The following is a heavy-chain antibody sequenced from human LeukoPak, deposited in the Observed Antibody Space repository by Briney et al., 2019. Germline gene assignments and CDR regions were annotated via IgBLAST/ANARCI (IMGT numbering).Heavy chain of an antibody. CDR3: ARVPSSWYSAAFDI. D-gene: IGHD6-13*01. J-gene: IGHJ3*02. CDR1: GFTVSSNY. Sequence: GGSLRLSCAASGFTVSSNYMSWVRQAPGKGLEWVSVIYSGGSTYYADSVKGRFTISRDNSKNTLYLQMNSLRAEDTAVYYCARVPSSWYSAAFDIWGQGTMVTVSS. V-gene: IGHV3-66*01. CDR2: IYSGGST.